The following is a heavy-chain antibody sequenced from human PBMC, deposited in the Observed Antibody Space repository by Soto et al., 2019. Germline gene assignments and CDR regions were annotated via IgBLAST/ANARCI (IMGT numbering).Heavy chain of an antibody. CDR1: GFTFSSYS. Sequence: GGSLRLSCAAPGFTFSSYSMNWVRQAPGKGLEWVSYISSSSSTIYYADSVKGRFTISRDNAKNSLYLQMNSLRDEDTAVYYCARATYYDFWSGYYSWGMDVWGQGTTVTVSS. J-gene: IGHJ6*02. D-gene: IGHD3-3*01. V-gene: IGHV3-48*02. CDR2: ISSSSSTI. CDR3: ARATYYDFWSGYYSWGMDV.